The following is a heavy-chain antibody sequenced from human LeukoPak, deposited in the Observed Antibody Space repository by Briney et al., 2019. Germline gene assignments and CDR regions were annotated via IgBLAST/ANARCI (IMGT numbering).Heavy chain of an antibody. CDR1: GFTFSSFS. J-gene: IGHJ3*02. D-gene: IGHD3-9*01. CDR3: AKHSYLTGYYMAFDI. V-gene: IGHV4-39*07. Sequence: GSLRLSCAASGFTFSSFSMNWVRQAPGKGLGWSGRIYYSGSTYYNPSLKSRVTISVDTSKNQFSLKLNSVTAADTAVYYCAKHSYLTGYYMAFDIWGQGTMVTVSS. CDR2: IYYSGST.